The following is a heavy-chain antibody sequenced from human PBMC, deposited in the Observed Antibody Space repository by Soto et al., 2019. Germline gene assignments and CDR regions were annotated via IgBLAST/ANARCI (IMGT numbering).Heavy chain of an antibody. V-gene: IGHV4-59*11. J-gene: IGHJ4*02. Sequence: PSETLSLTCTVAGCSINNHYWSWIRQPPGKGLEWIGYIYYTGSTNYNPSLKSRVTISVDTSKNQFSLNLTSLTAADTAVYYRARSNWYSEYWGQGTLVTVSS. CDR2: IYYTGST. D-gene: IGHD7-27*01. CDR1: GCSINNHY. CDR3: ARSNWYSEY.